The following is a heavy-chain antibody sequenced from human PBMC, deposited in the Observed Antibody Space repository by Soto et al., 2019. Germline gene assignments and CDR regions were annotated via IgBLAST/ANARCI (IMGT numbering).Heavy chain of an antibody. D-gene: IGHD3-3*01. CDR3: ARANYDFWSGYSNYFGMDV. V-gene: IGHV3-21*01. CDR2: ISSSSLYI. Sequence: EVQLVESGGGLVKPGGSLRVSCAASGFTFSNYTMNWVRQAPGKGLEWVSAISSSSLYIYYADSVKGRFTISRDNAKNSLYLQMNSLGDEDTAVYYCARANYDFWSGYSNYFGMDVWGQGTTVTVSS. J-gene: IGHJ6*02. CDR1: GFTFSNYT.